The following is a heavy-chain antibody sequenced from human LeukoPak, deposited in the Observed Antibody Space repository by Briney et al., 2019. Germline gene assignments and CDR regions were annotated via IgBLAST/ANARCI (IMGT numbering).Heavy chain of an antibody. Sequence: SQTVSLTCTVSGGSISSGVYYWSWIRQPPGKGLEWIGYIYYCWSPYYNPSRKSRVTISVDTSKNQFSLKLSSVTAADTAVYYCARCGDYVDYSGIRFDPWGQGTLVTVSS. D-gene: IGHD4-17*01. CDR1: GGSISSGVYY. V-gene: IGHV4-30-4*01. J-gene: IGHJ5*02. CDR2: IYYCWSP. CDR3: ARCGDYVDYSGIRFDP.